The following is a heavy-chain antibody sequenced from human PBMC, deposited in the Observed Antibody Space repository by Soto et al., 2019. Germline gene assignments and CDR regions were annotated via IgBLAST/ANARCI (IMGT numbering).Heavy chain of an antibody. CDR3: ARTLPNRQLFDS. V-gene: IGHV4-59*01. J-gene: IGHJ4*02. Sequence: SETVSLTCTVSGGFIWGWIRQSPDKVLEWIGYIYNSGRYNYNPSLESRLTISIDTSKNQFSLRLASVTAADTAVYYCARTLPNRQLFDSWSQGTLVTVSS. CDR2: IYNSGRY. D-gene: IGHD1-1*01. CDR1: GGFI.